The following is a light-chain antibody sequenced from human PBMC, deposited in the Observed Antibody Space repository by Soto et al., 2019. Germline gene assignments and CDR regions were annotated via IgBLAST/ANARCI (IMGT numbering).Light chain of an antibody. V-gene: IGLV2-14*01. CDR1: SSDVGGYNY. J-gene: IGLJ1*01. CDR3: SSYTSSRTPDV. CDR2: EVS. Sequence: QSALTQPASVSGSPGQSITISCTGTSSDVGGYNYVSWYQQHPGKAPKLMIYEVSNRPAGVSNRFSGSKSGNTASLTMSGLQAEDEADYYCSSYTSSRTPDVFGTGTKLTVL.